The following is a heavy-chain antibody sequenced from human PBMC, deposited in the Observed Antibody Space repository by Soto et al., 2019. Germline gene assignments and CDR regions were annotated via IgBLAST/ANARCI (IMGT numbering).Heavy chain of an antibody. CDR1: GFSLSTSGVG. CDR2: IYWDDDK. D-gene: IGHD2-15*01. CDR3: GAGYCGGGSGCGCGRP. J-gene: IGHJ5*02. Sequence: QITLKESGPTLVKPTQTLTLTCTFSGFSLSTSGVGVGWIRQPPGKALEWLALIYWDDDKRYSPSLKSRLTITKDTSKNQVVLTMTNMDPVDAGAYGGGAGYCGGGSGCGCGRPWGQGTLVTVSS. V-gene: IGHV2-5*02.